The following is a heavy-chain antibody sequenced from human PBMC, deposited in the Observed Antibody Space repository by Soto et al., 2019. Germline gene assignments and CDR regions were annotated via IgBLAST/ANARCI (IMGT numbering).Heavy chain of an antibody. CDR2: ISAYNGNT. V-gene: IGHV1-18*01. D-gene: IGHD6-13*01. Sequence: QVQLVQSGAEVKKPGASVKVSCKASGYTFTSYGISWVRQAPGQGLEWMGWISAYNGNTNYAQKLQGRGTMTTDTSTSTAYRELRSLRPDDTAVYYCARAPSSSWYIYFDSWGQGTLVTVSS. CDR3: ARAPSSSWYIYFDS. CDR1: GYTFTSYG. J-gene: IGHJ4*02.